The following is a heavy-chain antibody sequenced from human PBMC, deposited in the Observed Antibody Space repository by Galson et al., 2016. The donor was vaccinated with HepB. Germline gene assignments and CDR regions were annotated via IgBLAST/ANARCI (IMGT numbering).Heavy chain of an antibody. D-gene: IGHD4-23*01. CDR2: ISGSGYNT. J-gene: IGHJ4*02. Sequence: SLRLSCATSGFSFSSYAMTWVRQAPGKGLEWISTISGSGYNTYYADSLKGRFTISRDNSKTTLYLQMNSLRAEDTAQYFCARVTGGYGGNYYFDYWGQGTLVTVSS. CDR1: GFSFSSYA. CDR3: ARVTGGYGGNYYFDY. V-gene: IGHV3-23*01.